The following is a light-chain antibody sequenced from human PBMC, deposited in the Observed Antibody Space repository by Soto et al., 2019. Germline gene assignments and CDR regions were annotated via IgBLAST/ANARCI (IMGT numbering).Light chain of an antibody. J-gene: IGKJ1*01. CDR3: QQYNTYWT. Sequence: IQMTQSPSTLPASVGDRVTITCRASQSISSWLAWYQQKPGKAPKLLIYKASTLESGVPSRFSGGGSGTEFTLTISSLQPDDFATYYCQQYNTYWTFGQGSKVEIK. CDR2: KAS. CDR1: QSISSW. V-gene: IGKV1-5*03.